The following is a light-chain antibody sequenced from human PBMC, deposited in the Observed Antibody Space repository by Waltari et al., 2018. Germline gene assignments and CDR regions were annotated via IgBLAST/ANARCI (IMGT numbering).Light chain of an antibody. CDR3: SSYTGRVYV. CDR1: SRHVWSYNS. J-gene: IGLJ1*01. V-gene: IGLV2-14*02. CDR2: EVN. Sequence: QSALTQPASVSGSPGQSTTISSPGPSRHVWSYNSFSWYPQHPGKGPKLILYEVNKRPSGVSNRVSGSKSGNTASLTISGLQTEDEADYYCSSYTGRVYVFGTGTKVTVL.